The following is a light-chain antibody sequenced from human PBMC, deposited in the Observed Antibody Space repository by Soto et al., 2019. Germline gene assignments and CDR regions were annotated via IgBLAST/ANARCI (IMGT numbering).Light chain of an antibody. J-gene: IGLJ2*01. CDR1: TSNIGTYA. CDR3: AAWDDSLRAVV. V-gene: IGLV1-44*01. CDR2: RNH. Sequence: QSVLTQSPSASGTPGQRVTISCSGSTSNIGTYAVNWYQQLPGTAPTLLIFRNHQRPSGVPDRFSGYKSGTSASLAISGPQSADEADYYCAAWDDSLRAVVFGGGTKLTVL.